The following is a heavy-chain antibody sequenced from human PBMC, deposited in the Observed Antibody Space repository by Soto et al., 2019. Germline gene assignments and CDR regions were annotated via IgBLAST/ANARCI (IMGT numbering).Heavy chain of an antibody. D-gene: IGHD3-22*01. V-gene: IGHV3-53*01. CDR1: GVTVSSNY. CDR3: SIGYYYDSSGYFNE. J-gene: IGHJ4*02. CDR2: IYSGGST. Sequence: VGSLRLSCAASGVTVSSNYMSWVRQASGKGLEWVSVIYSGGSTYYADSVKGRFTLSRDHSKNTLYLQMNSLRAEDTAVYYGSIGYYYDSSGYFNEWGQGNRVT.